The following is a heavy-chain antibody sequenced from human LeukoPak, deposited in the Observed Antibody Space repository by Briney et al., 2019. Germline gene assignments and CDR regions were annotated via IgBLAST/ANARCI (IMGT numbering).Heavy chain of an antibody. CDR3: AKLGGYYYDSSGYYRN. CDR1: GFTFSSYA. J-gene: IGHJ4*02. V-gene: IGHV3-23*01. D-gene: IGHD3-22*01. Sequence: GGSLRLSCAASGFTFSSYAMSWVRQAPGKGLEWVSAISGSGGSTYYADSVKGRFTISRDNSKNTLYLQMNSLRAEDTAVYYCAKLGGYYYDSSGYYRNWGQGTLVTVSS. CDR2: ISGSGGST.